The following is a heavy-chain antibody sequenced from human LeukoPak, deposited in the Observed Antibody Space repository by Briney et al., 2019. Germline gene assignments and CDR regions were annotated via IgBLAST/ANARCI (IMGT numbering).Heavy chain of an antibody. CDR1: GFTFSDYY. J-gene: IGHJ6*03. V-gene: IGHV3-11*04. Sequence: GGSLRLSCAASGFTFSDYYMSWIRQAPGKGLEWVSYISSSSGNIYYADSVKGRFTISRDNAKTSLYLQMNSLRAEDTALYYCARDRGGIGYYMDVWGKGTTVTVSS. CDR3: ARDRGGIGYYMDV. D-gene: IGHD3-16*02. CDR2: ISSSSGNI.